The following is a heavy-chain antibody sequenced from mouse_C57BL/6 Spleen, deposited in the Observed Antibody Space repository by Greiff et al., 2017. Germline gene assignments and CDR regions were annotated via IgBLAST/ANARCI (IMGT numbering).Heavy chain of an antibody. J-gene: IGHJ4*01. V-gene: IGHV5-9*01. CDR2: ISGGGGNT. Sequence: EVKVEESGGGLVKPGGSLKLSCAASGFTFSSYTMSWVRQTPEKRLEWVATISGGGGNTYYPDSVKGRFTISRDNAKNTLYLQMSSLRSEDTALYYCARQLRSYYAMDYWGQGTSVTVSS. CDR1: GFTFSSYT. D-gene: IGHD3-2*02. CDR3: ARQLRSYYAMDY.